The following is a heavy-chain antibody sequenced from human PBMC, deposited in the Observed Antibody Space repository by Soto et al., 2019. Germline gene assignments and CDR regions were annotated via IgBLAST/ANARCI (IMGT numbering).Heavy chain of an antibody. D-gene: IGHD6-6*01. CDR2: IWYDGSNK. J-gene: IGHJ4*02. Sequence: QVQLVESGGGVVQPGRSLRLSCAASGFAFSSYGMHWVRQTPGKGLEWVALIWYDGSNKYYADSVKGRFPISRDNSKTTLYLQMHSLRAEATAVYFCARSPPGVAGRYYFDFWGQGTLVTVSS. CDR3: ARSPPGVAGRYYFDF. CDR1: GFAFSSYG. V-gene: IGHV3-33*01.